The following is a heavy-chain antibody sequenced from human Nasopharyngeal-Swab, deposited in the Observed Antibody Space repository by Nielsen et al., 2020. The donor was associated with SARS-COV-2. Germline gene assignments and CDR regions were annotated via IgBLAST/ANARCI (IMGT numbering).Heavy chain of an antibody. Sequence: ASVKVSCKASGYTFTSYYMHWVRQAPGQGLEWMGIINPGGGSTSYAQKFQGRVTMTRDTSASTVYMELSSLRSEDTAVYYCARGRVLDGMDVWGQGTTVTVSS. V-gene: IGHV1-46*01. D-gene: IGHD4/OR15-4a*01. CDR1: GYTFTSYY. CDR3: ARGRVLDGMDV. CDR2: INPGGGST. J-gene: IGHJ6*02.